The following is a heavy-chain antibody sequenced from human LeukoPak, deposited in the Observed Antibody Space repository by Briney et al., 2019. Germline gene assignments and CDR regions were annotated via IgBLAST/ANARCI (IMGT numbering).Heavy chain of an antibody. D-gene: IGHD2-2*01. CDR1: GFTFSTSA. V-gene: IGHV3-23*01. Sequence: GGSLRLSCAAPGFTFSTSAMSWVRRAPGKGLEWVSGISGSGDSTYYVDSVKGRFTISRDNSKSTLYLHMNSLRAEDTAIYYCAKQRSEVPVAASNYWGQGTLVTVSS. CDR3: AKQRSEVPVAASNY. J-gene: IGHJ4*02. CDR2: ISGSGDST.